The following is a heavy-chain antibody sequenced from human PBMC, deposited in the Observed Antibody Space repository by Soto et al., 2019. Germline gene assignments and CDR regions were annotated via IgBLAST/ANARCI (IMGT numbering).Heavy chain of an antibody. CDR1: GGSISSGGYS. V-gene: IGHV4-30-2*01. Sequence: SETLSLTCAVSGGSISSGGYSWSWIRQPPGKGLEWIGYIYESGSTYYNPSLKSRVTISVDRSKNQFSLKLSSVTAADTAVYYCARAHYGDYGYGMEVWGQGTTVTVSS. CDR2: IYESGST. J-gene: IGHJ6*02. D-gene: IGHD4-17*01. CDR3: ARAHYGDYGYGMEV.